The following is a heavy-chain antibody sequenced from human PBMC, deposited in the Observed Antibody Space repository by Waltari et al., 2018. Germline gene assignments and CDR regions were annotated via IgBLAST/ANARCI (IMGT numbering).Heavy chain of an antibody. CDR2: INHSGRA. Sequence: QVQLQQWGAGLLKPSETLSLTCAVYGGSFSGYYWSWIRQPPGKGLEWIGEINHSGRANYNPSLKSRVTISVDTSKNQFSLKLSSVTAADTAVYYCARGNGYSSGWYSGWGQGTLVTVSS. V-gene: IGHV4-34*01. CDR1: GGSFSGYY. D-gene: IGHD6-19*01. J-gene: IGHJ4*02. CDR3: ARGNGYSSGWYSG.